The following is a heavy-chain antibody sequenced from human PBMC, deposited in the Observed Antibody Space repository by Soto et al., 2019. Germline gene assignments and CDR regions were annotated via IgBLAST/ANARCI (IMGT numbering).Heavy chain of an antibody. Sequence: QVQLVQSGAEVKKPGASVKVSCKASGYTFTSYGISWVRQAPGQGLEWMGWISAYNGNTNYAQKLQGRVTMTTDTSTSTAYMEMRSLRSDDTAVYYCARYDYVCGSYPSTYYYGMDVWGQGTTVTVSS. CDR2: ISAYNGNT. J-gene: IGHJ6*02. D-gene: IGHD3-16*01. CDR3: ARYDYVCGSYPSTYYYGMDV. CDR1: GYTFTSYG. V-gene: IGHV1-18*01.